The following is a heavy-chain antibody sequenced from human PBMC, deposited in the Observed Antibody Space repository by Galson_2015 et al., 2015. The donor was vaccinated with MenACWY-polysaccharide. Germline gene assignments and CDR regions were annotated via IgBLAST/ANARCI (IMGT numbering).Heavy chain of an antibody. Sequence: SETLSLTCAVYGGSFSGYYWSWIRQPPGKGLEWIGEINHSGSTNYNPSLKSRVTISVDTSKNQFSLKLSSVTAAGTAVYYCARGRGQYYDFWSGYPLVFDYWGQGTLVTVSS. V-gene: IGHV4-34*01. CDR2: INHSGST. CDR1: GGSFSGYY. J-gene: IGHJ4*02. D-gene: IGHD3-3*01. CDR3: ARGRGQYYDFWSGYPLVFDY.